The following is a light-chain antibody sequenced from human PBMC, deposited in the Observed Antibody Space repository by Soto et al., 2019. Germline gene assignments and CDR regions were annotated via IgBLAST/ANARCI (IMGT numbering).Light chain of an antibody. Sequence: EIVLTQSPGTLSLSPGERATLSCRASQSVSSNYLAWYHQRRGQAPRLLMDGASSRATGIPDRFSGSGSGTDFTLPISRLEPEDFAVYYCQQYGISPWTFGQGTKVEFK. V-gene: IGKV3-20*01. J-gene: IGKJ1*01. CDR1: QSVSSNY. CDR2: GAS. CDR3: QQYGISPWT.